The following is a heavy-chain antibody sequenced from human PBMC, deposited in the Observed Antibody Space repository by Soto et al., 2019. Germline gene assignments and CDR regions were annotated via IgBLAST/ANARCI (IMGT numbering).Heavy chain of an antibody. D-gene: IGHD1-26*01. J-gene: IGHJ4*02. V-gene: IGHV4-59*01. Sequence: SSETLSLTCTVSGGSISGYYWSWIRQPPGKGLEWIGYMYNTGSTVYNPSFKSRVTISVDTSKNQFSLKLSSVTAADTAVYYCARDRSGSYFDYWGQGTLVTVSS. CDR2: MYNTGST. CDR1: GGSISGYY. CDR3: ARDRSGSYFDY.